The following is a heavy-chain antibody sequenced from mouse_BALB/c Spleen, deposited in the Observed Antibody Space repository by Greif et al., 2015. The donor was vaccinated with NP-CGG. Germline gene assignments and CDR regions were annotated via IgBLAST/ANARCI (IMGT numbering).Heavy chain of an antibody. J-gene: IGHJ3*01. CDR3: ATVFAY. CDR1: GFTFSSYG. V-gene: IGHV5-6-3*01. Sequence: EVKLVESGGGLVQPGGSLKLSCAASGFTFSSYGMPWVRQTPDKRLELVATINSNGGSTYYPDSVKGRFTISRDNAKNTLYLQMSSLKSEDTAMYYCATVFAYWGQGTLVTVSA. CDR2: INSNGGST.